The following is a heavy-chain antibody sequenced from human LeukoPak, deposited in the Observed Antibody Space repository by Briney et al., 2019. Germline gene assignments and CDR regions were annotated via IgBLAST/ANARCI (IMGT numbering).Heavy chain of an antibody. CDR2: IYYSGTTAYRST. V-gene: IGHV4-59*01. D-gene: IGHD2-2*01. J-gene: IGHJ4*02. Sequence: SETLSLTCTVSGDSINNYYWSWIRQPPGQGLEWIAFIYYSGTTAYRSTAYNPSLKSRVTILLDTSKNQFSLNLRSVTAADTAVYYCARHRVVCSSANCHGQYYFDHWGQGTLVTVSS. CDR1: GDSINNYY. CDR3: ARHRVVCSSANCHGQYYFDH.